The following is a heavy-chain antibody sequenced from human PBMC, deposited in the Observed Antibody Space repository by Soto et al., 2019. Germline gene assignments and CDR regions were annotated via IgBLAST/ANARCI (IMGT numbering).Heavy chain of an antibody. J-gene: IGHJ4*02. CDR1: GYTFTSYD. CDR2: MNPNSGNT. Sequence: QVQLVQSGAEVKKPGASVKVSCKASGYTFTSYDINWVRQATGQGLEWMGWMNPNSGNTGYAQKFQGRVTMTRNTSISTAYMGMSSLRSEDTAVYYCARGVLLWFGESYWGQGTLFNVSS. D-gene: IGHD3-10*01. CDR3: ARGVLLWFGESY. V-gene: IGHV1-8*01.